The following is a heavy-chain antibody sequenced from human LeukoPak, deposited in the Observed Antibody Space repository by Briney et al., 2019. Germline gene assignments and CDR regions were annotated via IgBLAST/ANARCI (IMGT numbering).Heavy chain of an antibody. CDR2: NK. Sequence: GGSLRLSCGASGFSFSSFAMHWVRQAPGKGLEWVAVNKYYADSVKGRFTISRDNSKNTVYLQMNSLRAEDTAAYYCAKGSGGYSGSGSPHFDSWGQGTLVAVSS. CDR1: GFSFSSFA. D-gene: IGHD3-10*01. CDR3: AKGSGGYSGSGSPHFDS. J-gene: IGHJ4*02. V-gene: IGHV3-33*06.